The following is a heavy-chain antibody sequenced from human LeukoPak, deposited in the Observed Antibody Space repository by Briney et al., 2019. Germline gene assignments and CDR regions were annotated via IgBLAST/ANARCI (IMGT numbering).Heavy chain of an antibody. V-gene: IGHV3-15*01. Sequence: PGGSLSLSCTASGFTFSYACMSWVRQATGKGLEWVARIKCKTDGGTTDYATPVKGRFTISRDDSKNTVYLQINSLKTEDTAFYYCASRINTDGYHWAYDHWGQGTLVTVSS. J-gene: IGHJ4*02. D-gene: IGHD2-2*03. CDR2: IKCKTDGGTT. CDR1: GFTFSYAC. CDR3: ASRINTDGYHWAYDH.